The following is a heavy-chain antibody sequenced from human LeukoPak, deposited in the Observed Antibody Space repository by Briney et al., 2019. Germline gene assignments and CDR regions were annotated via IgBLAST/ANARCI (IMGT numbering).Heavy chain of an antibody. CDR3: ARHAIVWVAGTKRVYYFDY. V-gene: IGHV4-39*01. Sequence: SETPSLTCTVSGGSISSSSYYWGWIRQPPGEGLEWIGSFYYSGSTYYSPSLKSRVTISVDTSKNQFSLKLSSVTAADTAVYYCARHAIVWVAGTKRVYYFDYWGQGTLVTVSS. J-gene: IGHJ4*02. D-gene: IGHD2-21*01. CDR2: FYYSGST. CDR1: GGSISSSSYY.